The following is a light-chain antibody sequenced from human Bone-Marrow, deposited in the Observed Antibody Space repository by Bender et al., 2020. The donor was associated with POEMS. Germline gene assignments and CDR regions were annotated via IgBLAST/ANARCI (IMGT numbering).Light chain of an antibody. CDR1: ALGDKY. CDR2: QDT. Sequence: SYEVTQPPSVSVSPGQIASITCSGDALGDKYVAWYQQKPGQSPVLVIYQDTKRPSGIPERFSGSNSGNTATLTISGTQAMDEADYYCQAWDTYSVIFGGGTKLTVL. CDR3: QAWDTYSVI. V-gene: IGLV3-1*01. J-gene: IGLJ2*01.